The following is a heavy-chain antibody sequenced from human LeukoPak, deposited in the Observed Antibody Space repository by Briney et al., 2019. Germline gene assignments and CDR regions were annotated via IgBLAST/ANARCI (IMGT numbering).Heavy chain of an antibody. D-gene: IGHD5-18*01. V-gene: IGHV5-51*01. J-gene: IGHJ4*02. CDR3: ARQTAMGRSGDY. CDR1: GYSFTSYW. Sequence: GESLKISCKASGYSFTSYWIGWVRHMPGKGLECMGIIDPSDSDTRYTPSFQGQVTISADRSLSAAYLQWYSLEASDTAMYYCARQTAMGRSGDYWGQGTLVTVSS. CDR2: IDPSDSDT.